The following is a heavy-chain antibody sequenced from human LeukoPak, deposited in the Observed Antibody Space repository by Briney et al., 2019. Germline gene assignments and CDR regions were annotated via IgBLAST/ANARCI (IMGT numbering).Heavy chain of an antibody. CDR3: ARDQSARGFDY. V-gene: IGHV1-2*02. CDR1: GDTFSDDY. D-gene: IGHD6-6*01. Sequence: ASVKVSCKASGDTFSDDYMHWMRQAPGQGLEWMGWINPNSGGTNYAQKFQGRVTMTRDTSISTAYMELSSLRSDDTAVYYCARDQSARGFDYWGQGTLVTASS. CDR2: INPNSGGT. J-gene: IGHJ4*02.